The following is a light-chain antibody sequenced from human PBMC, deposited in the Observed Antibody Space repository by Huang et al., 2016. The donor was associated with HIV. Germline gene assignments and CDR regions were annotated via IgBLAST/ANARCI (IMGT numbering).Light chain of an antibody. V-gene: IGKV3-20*01. CDR1: PRVSSSY. CDR3: QQYGNSPYT. Sequence: EIVLTHSPGTLSLSLGDRATLSCRARPRVSSSYLAWYQQKPGQPPRLLIYGASSRATGIPDRFSGSGSGTDFSLNIFRLEPEDFAVYYCQQYGNSPYTFGLGNKLEIK. CDR2: GAS. J-gene: IGKJ2*01.